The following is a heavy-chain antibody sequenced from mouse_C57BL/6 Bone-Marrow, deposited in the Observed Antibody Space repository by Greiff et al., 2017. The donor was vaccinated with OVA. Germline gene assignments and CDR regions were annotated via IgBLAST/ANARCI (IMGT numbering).Heavy chain of an antibody. CDR2: IYPGSGST. Sequence: QVQLKQSGAELVKPGASVKMSCKASGYTFTSYWITWVKQRPGQGLEWIGDIYPGSGSTNYNEKFKSKATLTVDTSSSTAYMQLSSLTSEDSAVYYCAHYYGSSLDYWGQGTTLTVSS. CDR3: AHYYGSSLDY. CDR1: GYTFTSYW. V-gene: IGHV1-55*01. J-gene: IGHJ2*01. D-gene: IGHD1-1*01.